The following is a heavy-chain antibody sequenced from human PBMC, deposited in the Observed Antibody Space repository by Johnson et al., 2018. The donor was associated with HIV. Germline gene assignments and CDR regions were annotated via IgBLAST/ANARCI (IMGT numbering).Heavy chain of an antibody. J-gene: IGHJ3*02. V-gene: IGHV3-9*01. D-gene: IGHD1-26*01. CDR1: GFTFDDYA. CDR3: AREGRLGSYLGGVAFDI. Sequence: EVQLVESGGGLVQPGRSLRLSCAASGFTFDDYAMHWVRQAPGKGLEWVSGISWNSGSIGYADSVKGRFTISRDNAKNSLYLQMNSLRAEDTAVYYCAREGRLGSYLGGVAFDIWGQGTMVTVSS. CDR2: ISWNSGSI.